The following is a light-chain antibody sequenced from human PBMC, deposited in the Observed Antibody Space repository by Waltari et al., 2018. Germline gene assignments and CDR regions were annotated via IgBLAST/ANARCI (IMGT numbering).Light chain of an antibody. CDR1: QPILYSSNNKNY. CDR2: RAS. CDR3: QQYYSNPIT. Sequence: DIVMTQSPDSLAVSLGERATINCKSSQPILYSSNNKNYLAWYQQKPGQPPKLLIYRASTLESGVPDRFSGSGSGTYFTLTISSLQAEDVAVYYCQQYYSNPITFGQGTRLEIK. J-gene: IGKJ5*01. V-gene: IGKV4-1*01.